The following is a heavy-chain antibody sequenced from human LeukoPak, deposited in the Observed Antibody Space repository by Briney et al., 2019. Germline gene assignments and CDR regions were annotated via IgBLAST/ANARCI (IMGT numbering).Heavy chain of an antibody. D-gene: IGHD6-6*01. CDR2: MNPNSGNT. Sequence: ASVKVSCKASGYTFTSYDINWVRQATGQGLEWMGWMNPNSGNTGYAQKFQGRVTITRNTSISTAYMELSSLRSDDTAVYYCARDVVARILEYMDVWGSGTTVTVSS. V-gene: IGHV1-8*03. J-gene: IGHJ6*03. CDR1: GYTFTSYD. CDR3: ARDVVARILEYMDV.